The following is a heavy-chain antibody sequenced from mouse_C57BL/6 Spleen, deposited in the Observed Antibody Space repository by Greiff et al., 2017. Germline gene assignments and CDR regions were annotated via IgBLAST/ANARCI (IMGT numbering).Heavy chain of an antibody. CDR1: GYTFTSYW. D-gene: IGHD1-1*01. V-gene: IGHV1-64*01. CDR3: AREGENYGSSYAWYFDV. CDR2: IHPNSGST. J-gene: IGHJ1*03. Sequence: QVQLQQPGAELVKPGASVKLSCKASGYTFTSYWMHWVKQRPGQGLEWIGMIHPNSGSTNYNEKFKSKATLSVDKSYSPAYMQLSSLTSGDSAVYYCAREGENYGSSYAWYFDVWGTGTTVTVSS.